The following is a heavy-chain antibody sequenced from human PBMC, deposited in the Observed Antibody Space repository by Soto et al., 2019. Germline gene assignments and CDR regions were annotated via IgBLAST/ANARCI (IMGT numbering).Heavy chain of an antibody. J-gene: IGHJ4*02. D-gene: IGHD5-18*01. Sequence: EVQLVESGGGLVQPGGSLRLSCATSGFTFSNYWMHWVRQAPGKGLMWVARITPDGSYTSYADSVKGRFTISRDNAKNTLYLQMNGLRAEDTAIYYCARDLIRVDTPGDDFDYWRQGTLVAVSS. CDR3: ARDLIRVDTPGDDFDY. CDR2: ITPDGSYT. V-gene: IGHV3-74*01. CDR1: GFTFSNYW.